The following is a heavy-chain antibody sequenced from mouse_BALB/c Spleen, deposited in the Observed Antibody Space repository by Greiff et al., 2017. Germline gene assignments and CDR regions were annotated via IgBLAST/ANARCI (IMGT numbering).Heavy chain of an antibody. Sequence: EVHLVESGGGLVKPGGSLKLSCAASGFTFSSYAMSWVRQTPEKRLEWVASISSGGSTYYPDSVKGRFTISRDNARNILYLQMSSLRSEDTAMYYCARVRLGDYAMDYWGQGTSVTVSS. CDR1: GFTFSSYA. V-gene: IGHV5-6-5*01. CDR2: ISSGGST. CDR3: ARVRLGDYAMDY. J-gene: IGHJ4*01. D-gene: IGHD1-2*01.